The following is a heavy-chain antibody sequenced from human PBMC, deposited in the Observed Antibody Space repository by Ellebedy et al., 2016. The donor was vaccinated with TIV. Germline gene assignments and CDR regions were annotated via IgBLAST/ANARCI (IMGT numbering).Heavy chain of an antibody. V-gene: IGHV4-34*01. J-gene: IGHJ4*02. CDR2: INHSGST. CDR3: ARSYYGSGRYFDY. D-gene: IGHD3-10*01. CDR1: GGSFSGYY. Sequence: MPSETLSLTCAVYGGSFSGYYWSRIRQPPGKGLEWIGEINHSGSTNYNPSLKSRVTISVDTSKNQFSLKLSSVTAADTAVYYCARSYYGSGRYFDYWGQGTLVTVSS.